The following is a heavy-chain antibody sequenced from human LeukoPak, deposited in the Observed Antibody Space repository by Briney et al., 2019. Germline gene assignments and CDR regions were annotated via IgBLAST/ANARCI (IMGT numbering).Heavy chain of an antibody. V-gene: IGHV3-48*03. D-gene: IGHD6-6*01. Sequence: PGGSLRLSCAASGFTFSSYEMNWVRQSPGKGLEWVSYISSSGSTIYYTDSVKGRFTISRDNAKNSLYLQMNRLRAEGTAVYYCAGEYSSSSGNVFDSWGQGALVTVSS. J-gene: IGHJ4*02. CDR3: AGEYSSSSGNVFDS. CDR2: ISSSGSTI. CDR1: GFTFSSYE.